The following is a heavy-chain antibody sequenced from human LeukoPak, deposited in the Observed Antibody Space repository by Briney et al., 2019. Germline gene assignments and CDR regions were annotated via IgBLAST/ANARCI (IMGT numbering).Heavy chain of an antibody. J-gene: IGHJ4*02. Sequence: GGSLRLSCAASGLIFSDYYMGWIRQAPGKGLQWVSHISSIGSAIYYADSVKGRFTISRDNAKDSLHLHMNSLTADDTAVYYCARDIYYDSSGYYGSVYWGQGTLVTVSS. CDR3: ARDIYYDSSGYYGSVY. CDR1: GLIFSDYY. CDR2: ISSIGSAI. V-gene: IGHV3-11*01. D-gene: IGHD3-22*01.